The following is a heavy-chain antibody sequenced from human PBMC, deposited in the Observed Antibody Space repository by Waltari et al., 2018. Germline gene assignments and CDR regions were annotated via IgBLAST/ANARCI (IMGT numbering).Heavy chain of an antibody. CDR3: GRHRGSGSIYYGMDV. D-gene: IGHD6-25*01. V-gene: IGHV5-51*01. CDR1: GYTFTTYW. CDR2: SYPGDSDT. Sequence: EVQLVQSGTEVKKPGESLKISCKASGYTFTTYWIGWVRQMPGKGLEWMGISYPGDSDTRYSPSIQGQVTMSVDKSISTAYLQWSSLKASDTAMYYCGRHRGSGSIYYGMDVWGQGTTVTVSS. J-gene: IGHJ6*02.